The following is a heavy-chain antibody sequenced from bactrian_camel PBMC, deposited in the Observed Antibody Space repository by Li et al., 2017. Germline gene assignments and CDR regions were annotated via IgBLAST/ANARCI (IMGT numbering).Heavy chain of an antibody. CDR3: GTNRYCRGSGCCNTDFSH. J-gene: IGHJ6*01. CDR2: FRRSGGET. D-gene: IGHD6*01. CDR1: GHSRGSNC. V-gene: IGHV3S55*01. Sequence: HVQLVESGGGSVQTGGSLRLSCVVSGHSRGSNCVGWYSLPPGRAPAEREGIAAFRRSGGETWYAGSVKGRFTVSKDSAKNTLYLQMNSLKPEDTAMYYCGTNRYCRGSGCCNTDFSHWGQGTQVTVS.